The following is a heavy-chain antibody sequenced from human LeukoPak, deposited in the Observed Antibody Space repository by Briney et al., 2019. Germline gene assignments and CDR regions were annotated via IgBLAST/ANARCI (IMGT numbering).Heavy chain of an antibody. V-gene: IGHV3-23*01. CDR3: AKDGTYYDSSGYYYGSYFDY. J-gene: IGHJ4*02. CDR1: GFTFSSYA. Sequence: GGSLRLSCAASGFTFSSYAMSWVRQAPGKGLEWVSAISGSGGSTYYADSVKGRFTISRDNSKNTLCLQMNSLRAEDTAVYYCAKDGTYYDSSGYYYGSYFDYWGQGTLVTVSS. D-gene: IGHD3-22*01. CDR2: ISGSGGST.